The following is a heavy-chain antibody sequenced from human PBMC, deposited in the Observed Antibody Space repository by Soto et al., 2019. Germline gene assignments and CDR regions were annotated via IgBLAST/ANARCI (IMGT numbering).Heavy chain of an antibody. V-gene: IGHV1-18*01. D-gene: IGHD2-2*01. J-gene: IGHJ5*02. CDR2: ISAYNGNT. Sequence: ASVKVSCKASGYTFTSYGISWVRQAPGQGLEWMGWISAYNGNTNYAQKLQGRVTMTTDTSTSTAYMELRSLRSDDTAVYYCERDVQGQYHETTNWFAPWGQGTLVTVSS. CDR1: GYTFTSYG. CDR3: ERDVQGQYHETTNWFAP.